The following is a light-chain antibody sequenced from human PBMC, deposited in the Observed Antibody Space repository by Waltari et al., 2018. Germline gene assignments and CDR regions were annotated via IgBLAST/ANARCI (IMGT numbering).Light chain of an antibody. CDR2: WAS. Sequence: DIVMTQSPDFLAVSLGERATLSCKSSQSLLYRSNNSNYLAWYQQKPGQPPKLLIYWASTRESGVPDRFSGSGSGTDFTLTINNLQAADVAVYYCQQYYSTPLTFGGGTKVEIK. V-gene: IGKV4-1*01. CDR3: QQYYSTPLT. J-gene: IGKJ4*01. CDR1: QSLLYRSNNSNY.